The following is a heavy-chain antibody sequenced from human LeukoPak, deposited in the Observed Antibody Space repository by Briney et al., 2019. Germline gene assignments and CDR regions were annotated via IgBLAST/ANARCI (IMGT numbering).Heavy chain of an antibody. Sequence: SETLSLTCIVSGGSMNNYYWTWIRQPPGKGLEWIAYIHCTGITNYNPFLRSRVTISLDASKSQFSLKLNSVTAADAAFYYCARILEGSGAAFDIWGQGTMVTVSS. D-gene: IGHD2-15*01. V-gene: IGHV4-59*01. J-gene: IGHJ3*02. CDR3: ARILEGSGAAFDI. CDR2: IHCTGIT. CDR1: GGSMNNYY.